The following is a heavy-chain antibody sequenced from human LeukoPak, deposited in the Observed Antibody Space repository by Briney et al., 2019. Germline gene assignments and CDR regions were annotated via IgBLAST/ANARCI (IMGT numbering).Heavy chain of an antibody. CDR3: TRDPNQRIAARLGMDV. Sequence: GGSLRLSCAASGFTFSSYSMNWVRQAPGKGLEWGSYISSSSSTIYYADSVKGRFTISRDNAKNSLYRQMNSLRAEDTAVYYCTRDPNQRIAARLGMDVWGKGTTVTVSS. J-gene: IGHJ6*04. CDR2: ISSSSSTI. V-gene: IGHV3-48*04. D-gene: IGHD6-6*01. CDR1: GFTFSSYS.